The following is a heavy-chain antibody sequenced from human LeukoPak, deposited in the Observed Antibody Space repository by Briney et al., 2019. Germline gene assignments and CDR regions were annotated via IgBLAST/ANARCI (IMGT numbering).Heavy chain of an antibody. Sequence: ASVKVSCKASGYTFTSYGLSWVRQAPGQGLEWMGWISGYNGNTKYAQKFQARVTMTRDMSTSTVYMELSSLRSEDTAVYYCARDGGYSYGLSTGDHWGQGTLVTVSS. D-gene: IGHD5-18*01. J-gene: IGHJ5*02. CDR3: ARDGGYSYGLSTGDH. CDR2: ISGYNGNT. CDR1: GYTFTSYG. V-gene: IGHV1-18*01.